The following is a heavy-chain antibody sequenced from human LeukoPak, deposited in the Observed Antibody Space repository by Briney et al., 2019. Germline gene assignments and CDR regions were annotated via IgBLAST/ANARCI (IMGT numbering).Heavy chain of an antibody. Sequence: ASVKVSCKASGSIFTNYYMHWVRQAPGQGLEWMGIIHPSGGTTSYAQKFQGRVTMTEDTSTDTAYMELSSLRSEDTAVYYCATGITIFGVVISIGGGSYFDYWGQGTLVTVSS. V-gene: IGHV1-46*01. J-gene: IGHJ4*02. D-gene: IGHD3-3*01. CDR3: ATGITIFGVVISIGGGSYFDY. CDR2: IHPSGGTT. CDR1: GSIFTNYY.